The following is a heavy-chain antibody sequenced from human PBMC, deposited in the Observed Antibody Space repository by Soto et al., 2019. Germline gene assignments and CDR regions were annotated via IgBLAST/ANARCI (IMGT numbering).Heavy chain of an antibody. V-gene: IGHV3-23*01. CDR1: VFTFIRYS. J-gene: IGHJ5*02. Sequence: VVSLILACAASVFTFIRYSIRWVRQAPVKGLEWVSAISGSGGSTYYADSVKGRFTISRDNSKNTLYLQMNSLRAEDTAVYYCAKKNSRWYETNWLDHWGQRTMVTVSS. CDR2: ISGSGGST. D-gene: IGHD6-13*01. CDR3: AKKNSRWYETNWLDH.